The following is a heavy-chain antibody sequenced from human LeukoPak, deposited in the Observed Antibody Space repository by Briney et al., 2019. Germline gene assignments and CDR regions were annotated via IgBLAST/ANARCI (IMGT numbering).Heavy chain of an antibody. CDR1: GGSISSGGYY. J-gene: IGHJ4*02. CDR2: IYYSGST. CDR3: AREARNGNIDY. D-gene: IGHD2/OR15-2a*01. V-gene: IGHV4-31*03. Sequence: SQTLSLTCTVSGGSISSGGYYWSWIRQHPGEGLEWIGYIYYSGSTYYNPSLKSRVTISVDTSKNQFSLELSSVTAADTAVYYCAREARNGNIDYWGQGTLVTVSS.